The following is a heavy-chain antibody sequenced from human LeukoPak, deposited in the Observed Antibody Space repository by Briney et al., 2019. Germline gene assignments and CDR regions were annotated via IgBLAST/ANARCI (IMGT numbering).Heavy chain of an antibody. CDR3: ARVWWVTMVRGAPYYFDY. J-gene: IGHJ4*02. V-gene: IGHV4-39*07. D-gene: IGHD3-10*01. CDR1: GGSISSSSYY. CDR2: IYYSGST. Sequence: SETLPLTCTVSGGSISSSSYYWGWIRQPPGKGLEWIGSIYYSGSTYYNPSLKSRVTISVDTSKNQFSLKLSSVTAADTAVYYCARVWWVTMVRGAPYYFDYWGQGTLVTVSS.